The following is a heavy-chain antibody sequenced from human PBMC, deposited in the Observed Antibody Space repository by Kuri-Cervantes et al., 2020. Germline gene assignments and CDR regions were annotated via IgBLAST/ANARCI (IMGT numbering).Heavy chain of an antibody. Sequence: GGSLRLSCAASGFTFSSYWMSWVRQAPGKGLEWVANIKQDGSEKYYVDSVKGRFTISRDNAKNSSYLQMNSLRAEDTAVYYCARPKYGDYNDAFDIWGQGTMVTVSS. V-gene: IGHV3-7*01. D-gene: IGHD4-17*01. J-gene: IGHJ3*02. CDR3: ARPKYGDYNDAFDI. CDR1: GFTFSSYW. CDR2: IKQDGSEK.